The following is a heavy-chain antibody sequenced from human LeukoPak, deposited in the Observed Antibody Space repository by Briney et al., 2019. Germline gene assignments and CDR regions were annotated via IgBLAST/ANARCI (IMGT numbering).Heavy chain of an antibody. CDR1: GFTFSSFS. Sequence: GGSLRLSCGAPGFTFSSFSMNWVRQAPGKGLEWVSSITPTSSYIYYADSVRGRFTISRDNAKNSLFLQMDSLGAEDTAVYYCVRLRRSSATGGYYYYYDYWGQGILVTVSS. J-gene: IGHJ4*02. CDR2: ITPTSSYI. V-gene: IGHV3-21*01. D-gene: IGHD3-22*01. CDR3: VRLRRSSATGGYYYYYDY.